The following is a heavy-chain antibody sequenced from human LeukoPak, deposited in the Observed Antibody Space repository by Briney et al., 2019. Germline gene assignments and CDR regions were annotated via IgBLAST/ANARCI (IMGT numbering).Heavy chain of an antibody. D-gene: IGHD5-18*01. J-gene: IGHJ6*02. V-gene: IGHV1-18*01. CDR2: ISAYNGNT. CDR3: AREKGYPSYYYYYGMDV. Sequence: RASVKVSCKASGYTFTSYGISWVRQAPGQGLEWMGWISAYNGNTNYAQKLQGRVTMTTDTSTSTAYMGLRSLRSDDTAVYYCAREKGYPSYYYYYGMDVWGQGTTVTVSS. CDR1: GYTFTSYG.